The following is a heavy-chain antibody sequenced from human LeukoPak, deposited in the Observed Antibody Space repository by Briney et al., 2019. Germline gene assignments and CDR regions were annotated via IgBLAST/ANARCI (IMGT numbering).Heavy chain of an antibody. J-gene: IGHJ6*04. CDR1: GGSFSGYY. V-gene: IGHV4-34*01. CDR3: ARGPGYSGYGF. Sequence: SETLSLTCAVYGGSFSGYYWSWIRQPPGKGLEWIGEINHSGSTNYNPSLKSRVTISEDTSKNQFSLKLSSVTAADTAVYYCARGPGYSGYGFWGKRTTVTVSS. D-gene: IGHD5-12*01. CDR2: INHSGST.